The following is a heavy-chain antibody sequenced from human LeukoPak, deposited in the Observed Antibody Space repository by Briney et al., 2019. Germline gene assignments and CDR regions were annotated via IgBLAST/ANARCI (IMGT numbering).Heavy chain of an antibody. CDR2: FDPEDGET. D-gene: IGHD3-10*01. CDR3: ATGYYYGSGSYAFDI. CDR1: GYTLTELS. J-gene: IGHJ3*02. V-gene: IGHV1-24*01. Sequence: ASVKVSCKVSGYTLTELSMHWVRQAPGKGLEWMGGFDPEDGETIYAQQFQGRVTMTEDTSTETAYMELSSLRSEDTAIYYCATGYYYGSGSYAFDIWGQGTMVTVSS.